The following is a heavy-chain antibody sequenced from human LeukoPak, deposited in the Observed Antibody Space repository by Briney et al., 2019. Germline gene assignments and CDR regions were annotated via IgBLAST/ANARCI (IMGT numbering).Heavy chain of an antibody. D-gene: IGHD3-16*01. Sequence: GESLKISCKGSGYSFTNYWIGWVRQMPGKGLEWMGIIYPGDSDTRYSPSFQGQVTISADKSISTAYLQWSSLKASDTAMYYCARHPQNVWGPFDYWGQGTLVTVSS. CDR1: GYSFTNYW. CDR3: ARHPQNVWGPFDY. J-gene: IGHJ4*02. V-gene: IGHV5-51*01. CDR2: IYPGDSDT.